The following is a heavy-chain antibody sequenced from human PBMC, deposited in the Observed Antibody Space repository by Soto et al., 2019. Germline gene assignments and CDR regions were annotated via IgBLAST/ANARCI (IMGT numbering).Heavy chain of an antibody. CDR1: GYTFTSYY. D-gene: IGHD2-15*01. CDR2: INPSGGST. Sequence: GASVKVSCKASGYTFTSYYMRWVRQAPGQGLEWMGIINPSGGSTSYAQKFQGRVTMTRDTSTSTVYMELSSLRSEDTAVYYCAIGYCSGGSCYALPPDAFDIWGQGTMVTVSS. J-gene: IGHJ3*02. V-gene: IGHV1-46*03. CDR3: AIGYCSGGSCYALPPDAFDI.